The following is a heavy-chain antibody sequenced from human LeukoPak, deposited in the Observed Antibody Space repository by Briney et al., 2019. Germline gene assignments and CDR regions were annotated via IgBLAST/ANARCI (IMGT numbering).Heavy chain of an antibody. Sequence: GGSLRLSCTASGFTFSSYGMHWVRQAPGKGLERVAVISYDGSNKYYADSVKGRFTISRDNSKNTLYLQMNSLRAEDTAVYYCARDLAFEGATTKGYWGQGTLVTVSS. CDR2: ISYDGSNK. CDR3: ARDLAFEGATTKGY. J-gene: IGHJ4*02. V-gene: IGHV3-30*03. D-gene: IGHD1-26*01. CDR1: GFTFSSYG.